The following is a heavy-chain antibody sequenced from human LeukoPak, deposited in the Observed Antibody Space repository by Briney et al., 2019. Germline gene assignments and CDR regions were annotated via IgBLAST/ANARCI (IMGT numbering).Heavy chain of an antibody. Sequence: SETLSLTCTVSGGSISSYYWSWIRQPPGKGLEWIGYIYYSGSTNYNPSLKSRVTISVDKSKNQFSLKLSSVTAADTAVYYCARAPDYGDYLYYFDYWGQGTLVTVSS. D-gene: IGHD4-17*01. CDR2: IYYSGST. V-gene: IGHV4-59*12. CDR3: ARAPDYGDYLYYFDY. CDR1: GGSISSYY. J-gene: IGHJ4*02.